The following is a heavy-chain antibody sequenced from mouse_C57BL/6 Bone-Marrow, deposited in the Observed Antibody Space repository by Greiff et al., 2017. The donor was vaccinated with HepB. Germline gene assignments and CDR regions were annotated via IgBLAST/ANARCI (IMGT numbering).Heavy chain of an antibody. CDR3: ARSGITTVVATGY. D-gene: IGHD1-1*01. CDR2: INPGSGGT. Sequence: VQLQESGAELVRPGTSVKVSCKASGYAFTNYLIEWVKQRPGQGLEWIGVINPGSGGTNYNEKFKGKATLTVDKSSSTAYMQLSSLTSEDSAVYYCARSGITTVVATGYWGQGTTLTVSS. CDR1: GYAFTNYL. V-gene: IGHV1-54*01. J-gene: IGHJ2*01.